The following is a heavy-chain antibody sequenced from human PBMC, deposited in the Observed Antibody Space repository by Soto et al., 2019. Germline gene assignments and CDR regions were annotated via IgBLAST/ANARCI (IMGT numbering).Heavy chain of an antibody. V-gene: IGHV1-2*04. CDR3: ARGRSERRDYYNWNDGWFDP. CDR1: GYDFTRYF. D-gene: IGHD1-20*01. J-gene: IGHJ5*02. Sequence: ASVKVSRKTSGYDFTRYFIHWVRQAPGQGLEWMVKVNPTGGSPTFGQKFQGWVTMTRDTSISTAYMELSRLRSDDTAVYYCARGRSERRDYYNWNDGWFDPWGQGTLVTVSS. CDR2: VNPTGGSP.